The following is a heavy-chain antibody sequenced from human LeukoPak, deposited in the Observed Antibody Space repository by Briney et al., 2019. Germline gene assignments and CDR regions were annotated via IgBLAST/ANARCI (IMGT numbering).Heavy chain of an antibody. J-gene: IGHJ6*02. CDR1: GFTFSSYG. Sequence: PGRSLRLSCAASGFTFSSYGMHWVRQAPGKGLEWVAVISYDGSNKYYADSVEGRFTISRDNSKNTLYLQMNSLRAEDTAVYYCGPYSSSSGYYYYGMDVWGQGTTVTVSS. D-gene: IGHD6-6*01. V-gene: IGHV3-30*03. CDR2: ISYDGSNK. CDR3: GPYSSSSGYYYYGMDV.